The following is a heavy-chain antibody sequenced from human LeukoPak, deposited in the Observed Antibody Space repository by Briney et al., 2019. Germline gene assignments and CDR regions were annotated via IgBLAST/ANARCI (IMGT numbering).Heavy chain of an antibody. CDR1: GFTFSSYS. D-gene: IGHD6-13*01. V-gene: IGHV3-21*01. Sequence: PGGSLRLSCAASGFTFSSYSMNWVRQAPGKGLEWVSSISSSSSYIYYADSVKGRLTISRDNAKNSLYLQMNSLRAEDTAVYYCARGGYSSSWDPPPWFDPWGQGTLVTVSS. J-gene: IGHJ5*02. CDR3: ARGGYSSSWDPPPWFDP. CDR2: ISSSSSYI.